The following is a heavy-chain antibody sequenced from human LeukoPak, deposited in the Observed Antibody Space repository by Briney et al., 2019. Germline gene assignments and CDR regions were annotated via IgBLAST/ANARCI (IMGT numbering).Heavy chain of an antibody. V-gene: IGHV4-59*01. J-gene: IGHJ4*02. D-gene: IGHD3-22*01. CDR2: IYYSGST. CDR1: GGSITSYY. Sequence: PSETLSLTCTVSGGSITSYYWSWIRQPPGKGLEWIGSIYYSGSTNYSPSLKSRVTISIDTSKNQFSLKLTSVTAADTAVYYCARGFVDSSGYLLSYFDYWGQGTLVTVSS. CDR3: ARGFVDSSGYLLSYFDY.